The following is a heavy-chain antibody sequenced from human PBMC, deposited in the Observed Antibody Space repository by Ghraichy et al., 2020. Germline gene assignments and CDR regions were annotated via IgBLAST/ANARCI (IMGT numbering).Heavy chain of an antibody. D-gene: IGHD3-10*01. Sequence: GGSLRLSCAASGFTFSSYSMNWVRQAPGKGLEWVSSISSSSSYIYYADSVKGRFTISRDNAKNSLYLQMNSLRAEDTAVYYCARDGGFPYYYGMDVWGQGTTVTVSS. CDR1: GFTFSSYS. V-gene: IGHV3-21*01. CDR2: ISSSSSYI. CDR3: ARDGGFPYYYGMDV. J-gene: IGHJ6*02.